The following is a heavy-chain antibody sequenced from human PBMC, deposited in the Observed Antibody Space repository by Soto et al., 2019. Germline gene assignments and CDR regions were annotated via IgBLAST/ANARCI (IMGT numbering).Heavy chain of an antibody. CDR1: GGSVSSGSYY. Sequence: SETLSLTCTISGGSVSSGSYYWSWIRQPPGKGLEWIGYIYYSGSTNYNPSLKSRVTISVDASKNQFSLKLSSVTAADTAVYYCARPLYSYGPMDVWGQGTTVTVSS. CDR2: IYYSGST. D-gene: IGHD5-18*01. V-gene: IGHV4-61*01. J-gene: IGHJ6*02. CDR3: ARPLYSYGPMDV.